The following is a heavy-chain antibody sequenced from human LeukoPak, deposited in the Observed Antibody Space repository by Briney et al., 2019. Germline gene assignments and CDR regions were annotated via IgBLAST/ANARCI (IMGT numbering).Heavy chain of an antibody. CDR2: IGTNEART. D-gene: IGHD2/OR15-2a*01. CDR1: GFTFSRYA. J-gene: IGHJ1*01. CDR3: AKDLDSTDLYGNAD. Sequence: GGSLRLSCVASGFTFSRYAMNWVRQTPGKRLEWVSLIGTNEARTHYADSVKGRFTISRDNSKNTLFLQMHSVRAEDTAVYYCAKDLDSTDLYGNADWGQGTLVTVSS. V-gene: IGHV3-23*01.